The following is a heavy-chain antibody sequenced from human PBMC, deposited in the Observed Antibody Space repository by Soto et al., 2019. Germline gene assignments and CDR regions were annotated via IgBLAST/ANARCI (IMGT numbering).Heavy chain of an antibody. V-gene: IGHV1-69*01. CDR1: GGTFNNYG. J-gene: IGHJ4*02. CDR3: ASWDYDVLTGYSYDD. D-gene: IGHD3-9*01. Sequence: QVQLVQSGAEVKKPGSSVKVSCKASGGTFNNYGMGWVRQAPGQGLEWMGGIIPMTRRTNYAQTLQVRVTVTSDASRTTAYMELRGLRSEDTAVYYCASWDYDVLTGYSYDDWGQGTLVTVSS. CDR2: IIPMTRRT.